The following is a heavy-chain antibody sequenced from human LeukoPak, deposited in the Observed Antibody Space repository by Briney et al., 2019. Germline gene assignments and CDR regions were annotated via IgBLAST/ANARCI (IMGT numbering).Heavy chain of an antibody. CDR3: ATCLRYFDWLQVAYFDY. J-gene: IGHJ4*02. D-gene: IGHD3-9*01. CDR1: GGTFSSYA. CDR2: IIPIFGTA. Sequence: ASVKVSCKASGGTFSSYAISWVRQAPGQGLEWMGGIIPIFGTANYAQKFQGRVTITADESTGTAYMELSSLRSEDTAVYYCATCLRYFDWLQVAYFDYWGQGTLVTVSS. V-gene: IGHV1-69*13.